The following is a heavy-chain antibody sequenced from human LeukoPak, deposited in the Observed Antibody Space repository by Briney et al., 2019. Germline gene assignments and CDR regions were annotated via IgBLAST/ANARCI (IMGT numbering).Heavy chain of an antibody. CDR1: GYTFTGYY. J-gene: IGHJ4*02. V-gene: IGHV1-2*02. CDR3: ARENDSGQNDY. Sequence: ASVKVSCKASGYTFTGYYMHWARQAPGQGLEWMGWINPYSGGTNYARKFQGRVTMTRDSSISTAYMELSSLRSDDTAVYYCARENDSGQNDYWGQGTLVTVSS. D-gene: IGHD3-22*01. CDR2: INPYSGGT.